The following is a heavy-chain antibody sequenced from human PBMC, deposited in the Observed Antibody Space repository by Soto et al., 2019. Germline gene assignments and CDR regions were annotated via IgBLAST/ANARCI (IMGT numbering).Heavy chain of an antibody. CDR2: ISYSGST. CDR1: GVSVTSASFY. Sequence: EALSLTCTVSGVSVTSASFYWNRIRQPPGKALEWIGFISYSGSTNSNPSLRSRVTISVDTSKNQFSLKLNSVTAADTAVYFCARGDAINWFDPWGQGTLVTVSS. J-gene: IGHJ5*02. V-gene: IGHV4-61*01. CDR3: ARGDAINWFDP. D-gene: IGHD2-2*01.